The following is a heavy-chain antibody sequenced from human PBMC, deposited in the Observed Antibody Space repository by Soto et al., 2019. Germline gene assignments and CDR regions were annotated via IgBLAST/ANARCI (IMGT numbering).Heavy chain of an antibody. V-gene: IGHV2-26*01. D-gene: IGHD3-16*01. J-gene: IGHJ4*02. CDR3: ARISLDDQWGTVDS. CDR1: GFSLSNSKLG. Sequence: QVTLKESGPVLVKPTETLTLTCTVSGFSLSNSKLGVSWIRQPPGEALEWLAHIFWNDEKSCQISLKYRLTISNDTSKSQVVLTRTNREPEDTATYYCARISLDDQWGTVDSWGQGTLVTVSS. CDR2: IFWNDEK.